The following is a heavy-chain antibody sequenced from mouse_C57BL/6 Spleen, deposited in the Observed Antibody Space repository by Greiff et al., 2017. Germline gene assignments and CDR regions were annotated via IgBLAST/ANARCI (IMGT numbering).Heavy chain of an antibody. J-gene: IGHJ4*01. V-gene: IGHV5-9*01. CDR2: ISGGGGNT. CDR3: ARGITTVVDAMDY. CDR1: GFTFSSYT. D-gene: IGHD1-1*01. Sequence: DVMLVESGGGLVKPGGSLKLSCAASGFTFSSYTMSWVRQTPEKRLEWVATISGGGGNTYYPDSVKGRFTISRDNAKNTLYLQMSSLRSEDTALYYCARGITTVVDAMDYWGQGTSVTVSS.